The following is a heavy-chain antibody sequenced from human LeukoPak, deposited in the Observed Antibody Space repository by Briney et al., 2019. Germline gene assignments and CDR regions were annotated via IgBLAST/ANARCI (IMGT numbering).Heavy chain of an antibody. Sequence: ASVKVSCKASGGTFSSYAISWVRQAPGQGLEWMGGIIPIFGTANYAQKFQGRVTITADESTSTAYMELSSLRAEETAVYYCARGSWSSSWYLGPNWFDPWGQGTLVTVSS. V-gene: IGHV1-69*13. J-gene: IGHJ5*02. CDR2: IIPIFGTA. CDR1: GGTFSSYA. CDR3: ARGSWSSSWYLGPNWFDP. D-gene: IGHD6-13*01.